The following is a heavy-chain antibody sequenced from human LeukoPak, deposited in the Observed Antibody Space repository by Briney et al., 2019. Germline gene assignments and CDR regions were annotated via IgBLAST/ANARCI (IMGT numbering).Heavy chain of an antibody. CDR1: GGSISSYC. CDR3: ARVPRRYGSGSYPDY. J-gene: IGHJ4*02. Sequence: PSETLSLTCTVSGGSISSYCWSWVRQSPGKGLEWIGYIFTSGRTDYNPSLKSRVTMSVDTSKNQFSLKLSSVTAADTAVYYCARVPRRYGSGSYPDYWGQGTLVTVSS. CDR2: IFTSGRT. V-gene: IGHV4-4*09. D-gene: IGHD3-10*01.